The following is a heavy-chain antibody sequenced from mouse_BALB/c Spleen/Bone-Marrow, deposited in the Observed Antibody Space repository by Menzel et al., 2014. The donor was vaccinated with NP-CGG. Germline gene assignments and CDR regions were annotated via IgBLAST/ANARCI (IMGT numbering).Heavy chain of an antibody. J-gene: IGHJ4*01. CDR3: ARSDGYRAMDY. V-gene: IGHV1-82*01. D-gene: IGHD2-3*01. Sequence: VKVVESGPELVKPGASVKISCKASGYAFSSSWMNWVKQRPGQGLEWIGRIFPGDGDTYYNGKFKGKATLTADKSSSTAYIQLSSLTSVDSAVYFCARSDGYRAMDYWGQGTSVTVSS. CDR1: GYAFSSSW. CDR2: IFPGDGDT.